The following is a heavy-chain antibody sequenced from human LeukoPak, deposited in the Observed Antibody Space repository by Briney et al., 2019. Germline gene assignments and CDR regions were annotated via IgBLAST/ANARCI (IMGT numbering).Heavy chain of an antibody. CDR2: IYYSGST. J-gene: IGHJ2*01. CDR3: ARDRGTYYYDSSGYYHWYFDL. V-gene: IGHV4-30-4*01. CDR1: GGSISSGDYY. D-gene: IGHD3-22*01. Sequence: PSQTLSLTCTVSGGSISSGDYYWSWIRQPPGKGLEWIGCIYYSGSTYYNPSLKSRVTISVDTSKNQFSLKLSSVTAADTAVYYCARDRGTYYYDSSGYYHWYFDLWGRGTLVTVSS.